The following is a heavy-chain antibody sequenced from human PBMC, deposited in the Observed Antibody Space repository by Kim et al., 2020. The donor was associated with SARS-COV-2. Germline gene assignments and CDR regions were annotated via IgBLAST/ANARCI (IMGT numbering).Heavy chain of an antibody. D-gene: IGHD6-19*01. CDR3: ARGYSSGWYGRAFGI. J-gene: IGHJ3*02. Sequence: ASVKVSCKASGYTFTGYYMHWVRQAPGQGLEWMGWINPNSGGTNYAQKFQGWVTMTRDTSISTAYMELSRLRSDDTAVYYCARGYSSGWYGRAFGIWGQGTMVTVSS. CDR2: INPNSGGT. CDR1: GYTFTGYY. V-gene: IGHV1-2*04.